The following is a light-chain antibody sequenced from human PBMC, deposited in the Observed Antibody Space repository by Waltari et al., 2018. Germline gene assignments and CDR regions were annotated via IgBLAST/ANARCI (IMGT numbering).Light chain of an antibody. CDR3: QQYNRWPPIT. CDR2: DAS. V-gene: IGKV3-15*01. Sequence: EIVMTQSPATLSVSPGETATLSCRASQSVSSNVAWYQKKPGQAPWLLIYDASTRATSIHARFRGSGSEAEFNLTLSSLQSEDFAVYYCQQYNRWPPITFGQGTRLEIK. CDR1: QSVSSN. J-gene: IGKJ5*01.